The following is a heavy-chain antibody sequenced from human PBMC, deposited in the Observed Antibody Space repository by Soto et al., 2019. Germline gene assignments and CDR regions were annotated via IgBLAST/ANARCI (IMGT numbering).Heavy chain of an antibody. Sequence: GGSLRLSCAASGFTFSSYAMSWVRQAPGKGLEWVSSISGTAGDTYYAVSVKGRFTISRDNAKNSLSLQMNSLRAGDMAVYFCAKSQEIGTHFFDSWGQGTQVTVSS. CDR1: GFTFSSYA. CDR2: ISGTAGDT. V-gene: IGHV3-23*01. J-gene: IGHJ4*02. D-gene: IGHD6-13*01. CDR3: AKSQEIGTHFFDS.